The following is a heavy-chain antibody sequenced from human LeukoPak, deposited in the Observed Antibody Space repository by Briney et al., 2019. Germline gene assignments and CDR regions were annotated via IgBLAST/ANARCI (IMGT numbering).Heavy chain of an antibody. CDR2: ISYDGSNK. J-gene: IGHJ6*02. D-gene: IGHD6-19*01. V-gene: IGHV3-30*03. Sequence: PGRSLRLSCAASGFTFSSYGMHWVRQAPGKGLEWVAVISYDGSNKYYADSVKGRFTISRDNSKNTLYLQMNSLGAEDTAVYYCARCDVAVAGEAGYYGVDVWGQGTTVTVSS. CDR1: GFTFSSYG. CDR3: ARCDVAVAGEAGYYGVDV.